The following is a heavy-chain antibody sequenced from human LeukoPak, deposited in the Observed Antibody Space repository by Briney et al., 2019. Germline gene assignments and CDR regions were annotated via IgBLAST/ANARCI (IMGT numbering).Heavy chain of an antibody. CDR2: IYYSGNT. V-gene: IGHV4-30-4*08. J-gene: IGHJ3*02. D-gene: IGHD3-10*01. Sequence: PSQTLSLTCNVSGGSITSGDYYWGWIRQPPGKGLEWIGYIYYSGNTYYNPSLKSRVTISVDTSKKQFSPKLRSVTAADTAVYYCARATITMAVGVPADAFDIWGPGTMVTVS. CDR3: ARATITMAVGVPADAFDI. CDR1: GGSITSGDYY.